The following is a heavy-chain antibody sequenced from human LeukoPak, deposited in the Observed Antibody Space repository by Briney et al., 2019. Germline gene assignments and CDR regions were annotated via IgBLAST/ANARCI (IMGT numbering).Heavy chain of an antibody. CDR1: GFTFSNYA. CDR3: AKAPWFGESYFDY. D-gene: IGHD3-10*01. J-gene: IGHJ4*02. Sequence: GGSLRLSCAASGFTFSNYAMSWVRQAPGKGLEWVSAISGSGGSTYYADSVKGRFTISRDNSKNTLYLQMNSLRAEDTAVYYCAKAPWFGESYFDYWGQGTLVTVSS. CDR2: ISGSGGST. V-gene: IGHV3-23*01.